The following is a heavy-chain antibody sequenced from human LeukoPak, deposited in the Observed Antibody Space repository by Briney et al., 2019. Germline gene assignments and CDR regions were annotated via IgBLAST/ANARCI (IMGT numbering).Heavy chain of an antibody. Sequence: SVKVSCKASGGTFSSYAISWVRQAPGQGLEWMGGIIPIFGTANYAQKFQGRVSITADESTSTAYMELSSLRSEDTAVYYCAAEAYSGSYPTVSLSCWGQGTLVTVSS. J-gene: IGHJ4*02. CDR3: AAEAYSGSYPTVSLSC. CDR2: IIPIFGTA. V-gene: IGHV1-69*13. CDR1: GGTFSSYA. D-gene: IGHD1-26*01.